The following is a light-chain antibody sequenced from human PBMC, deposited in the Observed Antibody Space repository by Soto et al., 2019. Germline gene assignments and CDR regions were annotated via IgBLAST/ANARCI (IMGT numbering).Light chain of an antibody. CDR3: QQYNDNWT. Sequence: DIQMTQSPSTLSASVGDRVTITCWAGQSISSWLAWYQQKPGTAPKLLIYKASTLQTGVPSRFSGSGSGTEFTLTISSLQPDDFATYYCQQYNDNWTFGQGTKVDIK. V-gene: IGKV1-5*03. J-gene: IGKJ1*01. CDR2: KAS. CDR1: QSISSW.